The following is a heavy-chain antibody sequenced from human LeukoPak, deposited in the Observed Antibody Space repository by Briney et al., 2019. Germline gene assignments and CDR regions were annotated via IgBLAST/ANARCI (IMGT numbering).Heavy chain of an antibody. V-gene: IGHV3-48*01. CDR1: GFSFSTYG. D-gene: IGHD3-10*01. J-gene: IGHJ4*02. CDR2: ISSSSSTI. CDR3: ARAGFTFSDYFGSFFDY. Sequence: GGTLRLSCVGSGFSFSTYGMTWVRQAPGKGLEWVSHISSSSSTIYYADSVKGRFTISRDNAKNSLYLPMNSLRAEDTAVYYCARAGFTFSDYFGSFFDYWGQGTLVTVSS.